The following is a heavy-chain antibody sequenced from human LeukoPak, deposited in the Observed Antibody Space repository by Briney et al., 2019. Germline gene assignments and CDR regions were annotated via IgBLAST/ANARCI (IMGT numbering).Heavy chain of an antibody. CDR1: GFTFSSYS. CDR2: ISSSSSYI. V-gene: IGHV3-21*01. CDR3: ARGGCIGGSCYPNYFDY. D-gene: IGHD2-15*01. J-gene: IGHJ4*02. Sequence: GGSLRLSCAASGFTFSSYSMNWVRQAPGKGLEWVSSISSSSSYIYYADSVKGRFTISSDNAKNSLYLQMNSLRAEDTAVYYCARGGCIGGSCYPNYFDYWGQGTLVTVSS.